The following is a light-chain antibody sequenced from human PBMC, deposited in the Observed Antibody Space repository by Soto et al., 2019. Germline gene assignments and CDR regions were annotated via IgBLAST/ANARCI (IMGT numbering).Light chain of an antibody. V-gene: IGLV2-14*01. CDR3: SSYTSSSTLV. J-gene: IGLJ1*01. Sequence: QSALTQPASVPGSPAQSITISCTGTSSDVGGYNYVSWYQQHPGKAPKLMIYDVSNRPSGVSNRFSGSKSGNTASLTISGLQAEDEADYYFSSYTSSSTLVFGTGTKVTVL. CDR1: SSDVGGYNY. CDR2: DVS.